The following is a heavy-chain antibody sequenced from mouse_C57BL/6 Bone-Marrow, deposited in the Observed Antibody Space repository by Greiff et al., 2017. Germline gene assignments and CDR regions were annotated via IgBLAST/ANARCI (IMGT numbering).Heavy chain of an antibody. J-gene: IGHJ2*01. V-gene: IGHV1-42*01. Sequence: EVQLQQSGPELVKPGASVKISCKASGYSFTGYYMNWVKQSPEKSLEWIGEINPSTGGTTYNQKFKAKATLTVDKSSSTAYMQLKSLTSEDSAVYYCARNYSNYVYYFDYWGQGTTLTVSS. CDR2: INPSTGGT. CDR1: GYSFTGYY. CDR3: ARNYSNYVYYFDY. D-gene: IGHD2-5*01.